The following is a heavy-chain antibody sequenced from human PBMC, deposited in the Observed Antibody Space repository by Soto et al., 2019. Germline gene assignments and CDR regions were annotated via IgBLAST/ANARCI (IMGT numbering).Heavy chain of an antibody. CDR1: GITFTNYW. V-gene: IGHV3-74*01. CDR3: STVFEN. CDR2: VDSDVRGT. J-gene: IGHJ4*02. Sequence: EVQLVESGGCSVQPGWSLRLSCVASGITFTNYWMHWVRQVPGKGLVWVARVDSDVRGTSYADFVKGRFTISRDNEKNTLYLQMHSLRVEDTAMYYCSTVFENWGQGIPVTVSS.